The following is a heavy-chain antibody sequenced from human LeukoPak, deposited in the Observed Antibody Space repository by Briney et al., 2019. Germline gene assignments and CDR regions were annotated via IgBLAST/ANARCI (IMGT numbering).Heavy chain of an antibody. D-gene: IGHD1-26*01. Sequence: PAGSLRLSCAASGFTFSSYALSWVRQAPGKGLEWVAVIYSGGSTYYADSVKGRFTISRDNSKNTLYLQMNSLRAEDTAVYYCARVGATTVGAFDIWGQGRIVTVSS. CDR2: IYSGGST. CDR3: ARVGATTVGAFDI. J-gene: IGHJ3*02. CDR1: GFTFSSYA. V-gene: IGHV3-53*01.